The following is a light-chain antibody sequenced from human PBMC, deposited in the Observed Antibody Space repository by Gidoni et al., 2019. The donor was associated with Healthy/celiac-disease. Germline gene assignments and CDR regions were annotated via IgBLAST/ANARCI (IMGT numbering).Light chain of an antibody. CDR3: QQRSNWPGVT. CDR1: QSVSSY. V-gene: IGKV3-11*01. Sequence: EIGLTQSPATLSLSPGERVTLSCRASQSVSSYLAWYQQKPGQAPRLLIYDASNRATGIPARFSGSWSGPDFTLTLRRLEPEDFAVYYCQQRSNWPGVTFGQGTRLEI. CDR2: DAS. J-gene: IGKJ5*01.